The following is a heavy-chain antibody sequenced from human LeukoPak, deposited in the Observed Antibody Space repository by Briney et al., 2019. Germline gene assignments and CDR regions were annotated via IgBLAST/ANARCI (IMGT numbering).Heavy chain of an antibody. J-gene: IGHJ6*04. CDR2: ISSSGSTI. Sequence: PRGSLRLSCAASGFTFSSYEMNWVRQAPGEGLEWVSYISSSGSTIYYADSVKGRFTISRDNSKNSLYLQMNSLRAEDTAVYYCAELGITMIGGVWGKGTTVTISS. V-gene: IGHV3-48*03. CDR1: GFTFSSYE. D-gene: IGHD3-10*02. CDR3: AELGITMIGGV.